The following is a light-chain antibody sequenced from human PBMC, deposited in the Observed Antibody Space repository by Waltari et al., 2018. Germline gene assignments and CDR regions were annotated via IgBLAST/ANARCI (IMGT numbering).Light chain of an antibody. V-gene: IGKV1-5*03. CDR1: DFLGDW. J-gene: IGKJ2*01. CDR3: QHYNRFPFT. CDR2: KAS. Sequence: VQMTQSPSTLSASLGDRGTITGRASDFLGDWLAWYQQEPGKAPKVLIYKASTLESGVPSRFSGSGSGTEFTLVINSLQPEDFATYYCQHYNRFPFTFGQGTKVEFK.